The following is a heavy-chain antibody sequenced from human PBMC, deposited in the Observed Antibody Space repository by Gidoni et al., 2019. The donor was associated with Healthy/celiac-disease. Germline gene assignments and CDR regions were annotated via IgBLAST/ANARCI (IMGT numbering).Heavy chain of an antibody. CDR3: ARVTRRGGTEIDY. D-gene: IGHD3-16*01. CDR2: IYYSGST. J-gene: IGHJ4*02. V-gene: IGHV4-31*03. CDR1: GGSNRSGGYY. Sequence: QVQLQESGPGLLKPSQTLSLTFTVSGGSNRSGGYYLSWIRQHPGKGLEWIGYIYYSGSTYYNPSLKSRVTISVDTSKNQFSLKLSSVTAADTAVYYCARVTRRGGTEIDYWGQGTLVTVSS.